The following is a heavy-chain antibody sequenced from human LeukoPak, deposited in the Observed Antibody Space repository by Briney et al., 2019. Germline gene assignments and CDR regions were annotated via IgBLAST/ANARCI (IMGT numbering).Heavy chain of an antibody. CDR1: GFTFSSYG. D-gene: IGHD6-19*01. Sequence: PGGSLRLSCAASGFTFSSYGMHWVRQAPGKGLEWVAVISYDGSNKYYADSVRGRFTISRDNSKNTPYLQMNSLRAEDTAVYYCTKDSYSSGWYGPGDYWGQGTLVTVSS. CDR2: ISYDGSNK. V-gene: IGHV3-30*18. J-gene: IGHJ4*02. CDR3: TKDSYSSGWYGPGDY.